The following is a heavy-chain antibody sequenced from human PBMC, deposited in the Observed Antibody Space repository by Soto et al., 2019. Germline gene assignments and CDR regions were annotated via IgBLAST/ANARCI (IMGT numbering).Heavy chain of an antibody. CDR2: FDPEDGET. CDR1: GYTLTELS. Sequence: GASVKVSCKVSGYTLTELSMHWVRQAPGKGLEWMGGFDPEDGETIYAQKFQGRVTMTEDTSTDTAYMELSSLRSEDTAVYYCATGFSRTLRYFDWLPITPPQIDYWGQGTLVTVSS. D-gene: IGHD3-9*01. J-gene: IGHJ4*02. V-gene: IGHV1-24*01. CDR3: ATGFSRTLRYFDWLPITPPQIDY.